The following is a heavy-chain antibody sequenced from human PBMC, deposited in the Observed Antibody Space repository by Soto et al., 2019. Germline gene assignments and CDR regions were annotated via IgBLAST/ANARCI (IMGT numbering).Heavy chain of an antibody. D-gene: IGHD4-17*01. J-gene: IGHJ4*02. CDR2: ISSSSSYI. CDR3: ARCLKGSFYGDLDY. Sequence: PGGSLRLSCAASGFTFSTYSMNWVRQAPGKGLEWVSSISSSSSYIYYADSVKGRFTISRDNAKNSLYLQMDSLRAEDTAVYYCARCLKGSFYGDLDYWGQGTLVTVSS. V-gene: IGHV3-21*01. CDR1: GFTFSTYS.